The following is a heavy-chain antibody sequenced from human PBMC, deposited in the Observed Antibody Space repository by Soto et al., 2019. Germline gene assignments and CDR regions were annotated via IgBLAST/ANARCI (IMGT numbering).Heavy chain of an antibody. J-gene: IGHJ4*02. Sequence: SVKVSCKASGFTLTSSAVQWVRQARGQRLEWIGWIAVCSGYTNYAQRFQDRVTLTRDMSTATTYMELSRLTSEDTAIYYCAADATAWQQMVPSDYWGQGTLVTVSS. CDR1: GFTLTSSA. CDR2: IAVCSGYT. CDR3: AADATAWQQMVPSDY. D-gene: IGHD2-8*01. V-gene: IGHV1-58*01.